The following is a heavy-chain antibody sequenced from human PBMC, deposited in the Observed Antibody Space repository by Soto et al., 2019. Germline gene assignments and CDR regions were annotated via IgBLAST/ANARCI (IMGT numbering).Heavy chain of an antibody. J-gene: IGHJ4*02. CDR3: AKEDKDGRYGHFDY. Sequence: QLLESGGGVVQPGRSLSLSCAASGFAFSGYAMHWVRQAPGKGLEWVAVISKDGTYAKYADSLKGRFTISRDNSRHTLHVQMNSLRPDDTAVYYCAKEDKDGRYGHFDYWGQGILVNVSS. V-gene: IGHV3-30*18. CDR2: ISKDGTYA. D-gene: IGHD6-19*01. CDR1: GFAFSGYA.